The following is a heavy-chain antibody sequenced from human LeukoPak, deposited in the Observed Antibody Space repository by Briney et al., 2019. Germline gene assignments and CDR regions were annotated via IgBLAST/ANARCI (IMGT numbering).Heavy chain of an antibody. Sequence: PGGSLRLSCAASGSTFSSYSMNWVRQAPGKGLEWVSYISSSSTTIYHAASVKGRFTISRDNAKNSLYLQMNSLRDEDTAMYYCATYAVAGTKYWGQGTLLTVSS. V-gene: IGHV3-48*02. D-gene: IGHD6-19*01. CDR1: GSTFSSYS. CDR3: ATYAVAGTKY. CDR2: ISSSSTTI. J-gene: IGHJ4*02.